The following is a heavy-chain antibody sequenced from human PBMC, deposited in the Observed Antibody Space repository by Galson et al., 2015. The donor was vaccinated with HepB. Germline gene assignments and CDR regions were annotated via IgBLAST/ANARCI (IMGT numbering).Heavy chain of an antibody. CDR3: ARNSGSYFYWYFDL. CDR2: IYYSGST. Sequence: TLSLTCTVSGGSISSGGYYWSWIRQHPGKGLEWIGYIYYSGSTYYNPSLKSRVTISVDTSKNQFSLKLSSVTAADTAVYYCARNSGSYFYWYFDLWGRGTLVTVSS. D-gene: IGHD1-26*01. CDR1: GGSISSGGYY. J-gene: IGHJ2*01. V-gene: IGHV4-31*03.